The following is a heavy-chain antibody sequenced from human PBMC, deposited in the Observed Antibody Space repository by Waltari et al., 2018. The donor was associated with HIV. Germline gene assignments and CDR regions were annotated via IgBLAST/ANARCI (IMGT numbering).Heavy chain of an antibody. Sequence: QVQLVQSGAEVKKPGSSVKVSCKASGGTFSSYAISWARQVPGQGLEWMGGVIPISGTTNYEQKFQGRVTITEDESTSTANMELNSLKSEDTAVYYCARLGRSRFLEWIPFDPWGQGTLVTVSS. CDR3: ARLGRSRFLEWIPFDP. CDR1: GGTFSSYA. J-gene: IGHJ5*02. V-gene: IGHV1-69*12. D-gene: IGHD3-3*01. CDR2: VIPISGTT.